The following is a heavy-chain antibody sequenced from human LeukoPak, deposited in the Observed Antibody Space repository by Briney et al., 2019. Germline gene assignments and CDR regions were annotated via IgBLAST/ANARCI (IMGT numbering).Heavy chain of an antibody. CDR3: AKSVGSGSYYNNDC. Sequence: GGSLRLSCADSGFTFSSYAMTWVRQAPGQGLEWVSGITSGGGTYYADSVKGRFTISRDNSKNTLYVQMNSLRAEDTAVYYCAKSVGSGSYYNNDCWGQGTLVTVSS. CDR2: ITSGGGT. D-gene: IGHD3-10*01. J-gene: IGHJ4*02. CDR1: GFTFSSYA. V-gene: IGHV3-23*01.